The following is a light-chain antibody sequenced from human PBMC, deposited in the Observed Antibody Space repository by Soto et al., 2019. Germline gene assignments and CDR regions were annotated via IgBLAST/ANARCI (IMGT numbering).Light chain of an antibody. CDR3: QQYNGSPLT. V-gene: IGKV3-20*01. CDR2: AAS. Sequence: EIVLTQSPATLSLSPGERATLSCRASQTLSTNSFAWYQQRPGQTPLLLIYAASTRDTDIPDRFNGSGSGTEFALTISRLEPEDFALYYCQQYNGSPLTFGPGTKVDVK. J-gene: IGKJ3*01. CDR1: QTLSTNS.